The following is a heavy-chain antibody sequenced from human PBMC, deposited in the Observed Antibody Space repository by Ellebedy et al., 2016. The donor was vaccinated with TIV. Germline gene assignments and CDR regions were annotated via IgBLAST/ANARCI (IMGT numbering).Heavy chain of an antibody. CDR3: AKDLGFAMDV. J-gene: IGHJ6*02. CDR2: AHNDETYK. D-gene: IGHD7-27*01. CDR1: GFIFNNYN. Sequence: GESLKISCAASGFIFNNYNLHWVRQAPGKGLEWVAIAHNDETYKFYADSVKGRLTVSRDNSGNTAYLHMSSLRVEDTAVYYCAKDLGFAMDVWGQGTTVTVSS. V-gene: IGHV3-30*02.